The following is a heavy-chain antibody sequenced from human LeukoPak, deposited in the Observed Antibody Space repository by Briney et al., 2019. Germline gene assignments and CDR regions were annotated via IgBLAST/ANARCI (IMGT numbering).Heavy chain of an antibody. CDR1: GDCVSSNSVA. J-gene: IGHJ5*02. V-gene: IGHV6-1*01. CDR2: TYYPSKWSS. Sequence: SQTLSLTCAISGDCVSSNSVAWNWIRQSPSRCLEWLGRTYYPSKWSSDYAVSVKSRITITPDTSKNQFSLQLASVSPEDTAVYYCARGYLKPGFDHWGQGSLVTVSS. CDR3: ARGYLKPGFDH. D-gene: IGHD2-2*02.